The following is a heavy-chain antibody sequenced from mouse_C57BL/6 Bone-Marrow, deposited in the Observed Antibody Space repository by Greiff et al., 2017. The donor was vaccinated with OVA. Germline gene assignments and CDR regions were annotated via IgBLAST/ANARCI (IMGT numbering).Heavy chain of an antibody. D-gene: IGHD2-13*01. CDR2: ISDGGSYT. CDR3: ARERWGLWYFEV. J-gene: IGHJ1*03. Sequence: DVMLVESGGGLVKPGGSLKLSCAASGFTFSSYAMSWVRQTPEKRLEWVATISDGGSYTYYPDNVKGRFTISRDTATNNLYLQMSHLRSEDTAMYNCARERWGLWYFEVWGTGTTGTVSS. CDR1: GFTFSSYA. V-gene: IGHV5-4*01.